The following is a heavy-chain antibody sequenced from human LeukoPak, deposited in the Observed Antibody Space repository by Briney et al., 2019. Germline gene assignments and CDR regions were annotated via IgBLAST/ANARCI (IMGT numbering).Heavy chain of an antibody. D-gene: IGHD3-3*01. CDR1: GYTFTSYG. J-gene: IGHJ6*03. CDR2: ISAYNGNT. V-gene: IGHV1-18*01. CDR3: ARIQEWMYYYYYMDV. Sequence: ASVKVSCKASGYTFTSYGISWVRQAPGQGLEWMGWISAYNGNTNYAQKLQGRVTMTTDTSTSTAYMELRSLRSDDTAVYYCARIQEWMYYYYYMDVWGKGTTVTISS.